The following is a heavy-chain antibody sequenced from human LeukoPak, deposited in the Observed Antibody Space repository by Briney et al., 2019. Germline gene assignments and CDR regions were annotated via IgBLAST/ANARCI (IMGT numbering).Heavy chain of an antibody. CDR2: VKSRSAGETT. CDR1: GFSISNDW. Sequence: HGGSLRLTCAASGFSISNDWMSWVRQAPGKGLEWVARVKSRSAGETTDYAAPVKGRFTISRDDSKNTLYLQMNSLKTKDTAVYYCTLIQGWGSGSYYRDFWGQGTLVTVSS. D-gene: IGHD3-10*01. V-gene: IGHV3-15*01. J-gene: IGHJ4*02. CDR3: TLIQGWGSGSYYRDF.